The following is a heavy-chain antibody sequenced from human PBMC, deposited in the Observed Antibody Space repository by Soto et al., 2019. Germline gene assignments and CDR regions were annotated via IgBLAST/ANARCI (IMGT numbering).Heavy chain of an antibody. V-gene: IGHV4-59*01. CDR3: ARVYYYGSGSYSHYYMDV. J-gene: IGHJ6*03. CDR1: GGSISSYY. Sequence: SETLSLTCTVSGGSISSYYWSWIRQPPGKGLEWIGYIYYSGSTNYNPSLKSRVTISVDTSKNQFSLKLSSVTAADTAVYYCARVYYYGSGSYSHYYMDVWGKGTTVTVSS. D-gene: IGHD3-10*01. CDR2: IYYSGST.